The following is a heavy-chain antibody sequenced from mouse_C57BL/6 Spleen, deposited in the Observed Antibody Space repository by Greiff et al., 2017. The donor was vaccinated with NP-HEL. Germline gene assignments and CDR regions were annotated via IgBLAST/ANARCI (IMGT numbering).Heavy chain of an antibody. D-gene: IGHD1-1*01. V-gene: IGHV6-6*01. CDR1: GFTFSDAW. CDR3: TRPGTTVVEGFAY. CDR2: IRNKANNHAT. Sequence: EVKLMESGGGLVQPGGSMKLSCAASGFTFSDAWMDWVRQSPEKGLEWVAEIRNKANNHATYYAESVKGRFTISRDDSKSSVYLQMNSLRAEDTGIYYCTRPGTTVVEGFAYWGQGTLVTVSA. J-gene: IGHJ3*01.